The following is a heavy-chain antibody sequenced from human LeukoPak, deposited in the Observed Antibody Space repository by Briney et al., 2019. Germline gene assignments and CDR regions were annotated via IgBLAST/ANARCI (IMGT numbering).Heavy chain of an antibody. CDR2: IYYSGST. CDR1: GGSISSGGYY. J-gene: IGHJ3*02. CDR3: AINSRKGVAGTFGAFDI. Sequence: SQTLSLTCTVSGGSISSGGYYWSWIRQHPGKGLEWFGYIYYSGSTYYNPSLKSRVTISVDTSKNQFSLKLSSVTAADTAVYYCAINSRKGVAGTFGAFDIWGQGTMVTVSS. D-gene: IGHD1-14*01. V-gene: IGHV4-31*03.